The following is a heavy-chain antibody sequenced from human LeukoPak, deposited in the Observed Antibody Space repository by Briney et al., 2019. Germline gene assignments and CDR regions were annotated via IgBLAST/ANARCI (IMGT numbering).Heavy chain of an antibody. Sequence: GGSLRLSCAASGFTFSSYWMHWVRQAPGKGLVWVSGISGSGSNTYYADSVKGRFTISRDSSKNTLYLQMNSLRAGDTAVYYCAREGPGAQGAFDIWGQGTMVTVSS. CDR3: AREGPGAQGAFDI. V-gene: IGHV3-74*01. D-gene: IGHD3-10*01. J-gene: IGHJ3*02. CDR1: GFTFSSYW. CDR2: ISGSGSNT.